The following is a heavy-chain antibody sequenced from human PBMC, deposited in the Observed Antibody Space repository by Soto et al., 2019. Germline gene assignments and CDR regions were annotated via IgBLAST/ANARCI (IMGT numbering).Heavy chain of an antibody. V-gene: IGHV3-23*01. CDR1: GFTFSSYA. D-gene: IGHD6-19*01. CDR3: AKSKEGGWSPYDY. Sequence: GGSLRLSCAASGFTFSSYAMTWVRQAPGKGLEWVSAISGGGGSTYYADSVKGRFTISRDNSKNTLYLQMNSLRAEDTAVYYCAKSKEGGWSPYDYWGQGTLVTVSS. CDR2: ISGGGGST. J-gene: IGHJ4*02.